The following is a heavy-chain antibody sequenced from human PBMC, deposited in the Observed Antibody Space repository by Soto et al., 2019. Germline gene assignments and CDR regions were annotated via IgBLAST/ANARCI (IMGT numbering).Heavy chain of an antibody. D-gene: IGHD1-1*01. J-gene: IGHJ4*02. CDR3: AKEGVELEQPAPHFDY. CDR1: GFTFSSYA. Sequence: LRLSCAASGFTFSSYAMSWVRQAPGKGLEWVSAISGSGGSTYYADSVKGRFTISRDNSKNTLYLQMNSLRAEDTAVYYCAKEGVELEQPAPHFDYWGQGTLVTVSS. CDR2: ISGSGGST. V-gene: IGHV3-23*01.